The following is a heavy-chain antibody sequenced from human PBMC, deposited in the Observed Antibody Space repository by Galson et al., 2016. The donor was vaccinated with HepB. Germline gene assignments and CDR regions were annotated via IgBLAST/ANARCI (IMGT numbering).Heavy chain of an antibody. J-gene: IGHJ4*02. CDR1: GFTFRSYP. CDR2: IGPSGRRT. V-gene: IGHV3-23*01. Sequence: SLRLSCAVSGFTFRSYPMSWVRQAPGKGLEWVSAIGPSGRRTFYRDSVKGRFTISRDDSKSTLYLQMHSLRAEDTALYYCAKELPYNGDSGWGYFDYWGQGTLVTVSS. D-gene: IGHD4-17*01. CDR3: AKELPYNGDSGWGYFDY.